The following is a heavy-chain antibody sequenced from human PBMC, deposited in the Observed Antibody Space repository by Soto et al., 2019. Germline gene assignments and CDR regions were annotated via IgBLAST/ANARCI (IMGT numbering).Heavy chain of an antibody. CDR2: INAGNGNA. Sequence: ASVKVSCKASGYGFTNYAMHWVRQAPGQRLEWMGWINAGNGNAYYSQKLQGRVTITRDTSASTAHMELSSLRSEDTAVYYCARAPYGGSLDFWGQGILVTVSS. V-gene: IGHV1-3*01. J-gene: IGHJ4*02. D-gene: IGHD4-17*01. CDR3: ARAPYGGSLDF. CDR1: GYGFTNYA.